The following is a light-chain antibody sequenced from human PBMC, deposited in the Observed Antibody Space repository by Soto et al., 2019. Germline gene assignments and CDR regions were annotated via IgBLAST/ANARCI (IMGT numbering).Light chain of an antibody. J-gene: IGKJ5*01. CDR2: DAS. V-gene: IGKV3-11*01. CDR3: QQRSNWPVT. Sequence: IVLTQYPATLSLSPGERATLSCRASQSVSSYLAWYQQKPGQAPRLLIYDASNRATGIPARFSGSGSGTDFTLTISSLEPEDFAVYYCQQRSNWPVTVGQGTRLEIK. CDR1: QSVSSY.